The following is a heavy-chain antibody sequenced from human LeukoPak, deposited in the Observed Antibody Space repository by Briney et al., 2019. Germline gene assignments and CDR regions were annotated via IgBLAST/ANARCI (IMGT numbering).Heavy chain of an antibody. CDR2: IIPILGIA. Sequence: SVKVSCKASGGTFSSYAISWVRQAPGQGLEWMGRIIPILGIANYAQKFQGRVTITADKSTSTAYMELSSLRSEDTAVYYCATPGDVAADGNSFDYWGQGTLVTVSS. D-gene: IGHD6-13*01. J-gene: IGHJ4*02. V-gene: IGHV1-69*04. CDR1: GGTFSSYA. CDR3: ATPGDVAADGNSFDY.